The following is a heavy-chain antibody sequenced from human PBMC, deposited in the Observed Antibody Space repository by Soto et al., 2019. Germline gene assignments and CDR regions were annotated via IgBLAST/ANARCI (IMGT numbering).Heavy chain of an antibody. J-gene: IGHJ4*02. D-gene: IGHD6-13*01. Sequence: GGSLRLSCTASGFTFGDYAMSWFRQAPGKGLEWVGFIRSKAYGGTTEYAASVKGRFTSSKDDSKSIAYLQMNSLKTEDTAVYYCTRSGYSSSWPTTFDYWGQGTLVTVSS. CDR2: IRSKAYGGTT. CDR3: TRSGYSSSWPTTFDY. V-gene: IGHV3-49*03. CDR1: GFTFGDYA.